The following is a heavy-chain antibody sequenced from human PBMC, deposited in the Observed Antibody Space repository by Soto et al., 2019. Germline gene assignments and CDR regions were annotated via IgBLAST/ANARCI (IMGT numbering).Heavy chain of an antibody. CDR2: IRSKAYGGTT. CDR3: TRIPLGYCSGGSCYVGAFDI. J-gene: IGHJ3*02. V-gene: IGHV3-49*03. Sequence: PGRSLRLSCTASGFTFGDYAMSWFRQAPGKGLEWVGFIRSKAYGGTTEYAASVKGRFTISRDDSKSIAYLQMNSLKTEDTAVYYCTRIPLGYCSGGSCYVGAFDIWGQGTMVTVSS. D-gene: IGHD2-15*01. CDR1: GFTFGDYA.